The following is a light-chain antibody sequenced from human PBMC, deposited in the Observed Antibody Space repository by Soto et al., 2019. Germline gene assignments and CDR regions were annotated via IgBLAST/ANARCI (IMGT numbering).Light chain of an antibody. V-gene: IGKV3-20*01. CDR2: GAS. CDR3: QQYGSSPPIT. Sequence: EIVMTQSPATLSVSPGERATLSCRASENIYTNLAWYQQKPGQPPRLLIYGASTGATGIPDRFSGSGSGTDFTLTISRLEPEDFAVYYCQQYGSSPPITFGQGTRLEIK. J-gene: IGKJ5*01. CDR1: ENIYTN.